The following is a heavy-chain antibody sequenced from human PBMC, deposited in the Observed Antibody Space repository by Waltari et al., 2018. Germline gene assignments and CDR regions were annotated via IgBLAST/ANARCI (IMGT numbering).Heavy chain of an antibody. CDR2: VLPSFGTT. D-gene: IGHD3-22*01. CDR3: ARDRYFGSSGRFFESKF. V-gene: IGHV1-69*14. CDR1: GGTVKNYA. J-gene: IGHJ1*01. Sequence: QLVQSGAEVKKPGSSVKGSCKASGGTVKNYAISWVRQAPGQGPERVVGVLPSFGTTTSAQRFQGRVSISAYRLTDTAYMELSNLTSEDTAIYYCARDRYFGSSGRFFESKFWGQGTLVTVSS.